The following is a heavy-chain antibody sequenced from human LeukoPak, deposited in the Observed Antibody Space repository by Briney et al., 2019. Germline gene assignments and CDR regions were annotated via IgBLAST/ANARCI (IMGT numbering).Heavy chain of an antibody. J-gene: IGHJ4*02. CDR3: ATGAHVRVYDSNPYYGHY. D-gene: IGHD3-22*01. Sequence: ASVKVSCKASGYTFTSYYMHWVRQAPGQGLEWMGIINPSGGSTSYAQKFQGRVTMTRDMSTRTVYMELSSLRSEDTAVYYCATGAHVRVYDSNPYYGHYWGQGTLVTVSS. CDR2: INPSGGST. V-gene: IGHV1-46*01. CDR1: GYTFTSYY.